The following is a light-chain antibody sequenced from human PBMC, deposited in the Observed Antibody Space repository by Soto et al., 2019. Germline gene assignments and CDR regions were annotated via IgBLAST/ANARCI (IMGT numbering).Light chain of an antibody. CDR3: QQYGSSSLT. J-gene: IGKJ5*01. Sequence: EIVLTQSPGTLSLSPGERATLSCRASQSVSSNYLAWYQQKPGQAPRLLFYGASTRATGIADRFSGSGSGTDFTLTISRLEPEDFAVYYCQQYGSSSLTFGQGTRLEIK. V-gene: IGKV3-20*01. CDR2: GAS. CDR1: QSVSSNY.